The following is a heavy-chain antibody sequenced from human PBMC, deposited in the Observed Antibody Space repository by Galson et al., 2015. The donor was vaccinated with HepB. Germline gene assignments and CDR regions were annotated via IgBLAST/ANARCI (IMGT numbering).Heavy chain of an antibody. V-gene: IGHV3-23*01. CDR2: ISGSGGST. CDR1: GFTFSSYA. J-gene: IGHJ6*02. CDR3: AKDRDYDFWSGTPYGMDV. D-gene: IGHD3-3*01. Sequence: SLRLSCAASGFTFSSYAMSWVRQAPGKGLEWVSAISGSGGSTYYADSVKGRFTISRDNSKNTLYLQMNSLRAEDTAVYYCAKDRDYDFWSGTPYGMDVWGQGTTVTVSS.